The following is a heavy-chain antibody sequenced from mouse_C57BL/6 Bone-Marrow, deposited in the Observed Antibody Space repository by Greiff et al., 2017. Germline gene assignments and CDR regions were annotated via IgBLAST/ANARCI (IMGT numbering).Heavy chain of an antibody. Sequence: QVQLQQPGAELVMPGASVKLSCKASGYTFTSYWMHWVKQRPGQGLEWIGEIDPSDSYTNYNQKFKGKSTLTVDKSSSTAYMQLSSLTSEDSAVYYCARWSGWLYYFDYWGQGTTLTVSS. J-gene: IGHJ2*01. CDR3: ARWSGWLYYFDY. V-gene: IGHV1-69*01. CDR1: GYTFTSYW. D-gene: IGHD2-3*01. CDR2: IDPSDSYT.